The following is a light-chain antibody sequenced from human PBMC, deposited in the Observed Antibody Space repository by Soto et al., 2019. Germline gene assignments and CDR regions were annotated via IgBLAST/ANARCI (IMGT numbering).Light chain of an antibody. Sequence: QSVLTQPASVSGSPGQSITISCTGTSSDVGGYNNVSWYQQHPGKVPKLMIYDVTYRPSGVSNRFSGSKSGNTASLTVSGLQAEDEAYYYCSSYASGSTVLFGGGTKVTVL. CDR3: SSYASGSTVL. V-gene: IGLV2-14*01. CDR2: DVT. J-gene: IGLJ2*01. CDR1: SSDVGGYNN.